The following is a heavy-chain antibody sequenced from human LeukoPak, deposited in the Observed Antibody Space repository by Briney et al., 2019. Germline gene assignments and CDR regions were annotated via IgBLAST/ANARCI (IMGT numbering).Heavy chain of an antibody. J-gene: IGHJ4*02. CDR3: ATRPQGVGYLDY. D-gene: IGHD1-1*01. V-gene: IGHV3-23*01. CDR2: ITDSGGST. CDR1: GFTFSNYA. Sequence: GGSLRLSCAASGFTFSNYALSWVCQVPGKGLEWVSGITDSGGSTYYADSVKGRFTISRDNSKNTLHLQMNSLRAEDTAVYYCATRPQGVGYLDYWGQGTLVTVSS.